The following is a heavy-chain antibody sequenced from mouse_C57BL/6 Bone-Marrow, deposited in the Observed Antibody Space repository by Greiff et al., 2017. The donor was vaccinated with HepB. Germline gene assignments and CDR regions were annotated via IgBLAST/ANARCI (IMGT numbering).Heavy chain of an antibody. V-gene: IGHV7-3*01. Sequence: EVKVVESGGGLVQPGGSLSLSCAASGFTFTDYYMSWVRQPPGKALEWLGFIRNKANGYTTEYSASVKGRFTISRDNSQSILYLQMNALRAEDSATYYCARHYGSRRYFDYWGQGTTLTVSS. CDR2: IRNKANGYTT. D-gene: IGHD1-1*01. CDR1: GFTFTDYY. J-gene: IGHJ2*01. CDR3: ARHYGSRRYFDY.